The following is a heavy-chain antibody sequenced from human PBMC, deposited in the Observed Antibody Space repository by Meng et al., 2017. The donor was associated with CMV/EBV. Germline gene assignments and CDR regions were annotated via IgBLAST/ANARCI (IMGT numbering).Heavy chain of an antibody. Sequence: GESLKISCAASGFTFSSYSMNWVRQAPGKGLEWVSSISSSSSYIYYADLVKGRFTISRDNAKNSLYLQMNSLRAEDTAVYYCASLRGWFDYRGQGTLVTVSS. D-gene: IGHD3-10*01. CDR1: GFTFSSYS. V-gene: IGHV3-21*01. CDR2: ISSSSSYI. J-gene: IGHJ4*02. CDR3: ASLRGWFDY.